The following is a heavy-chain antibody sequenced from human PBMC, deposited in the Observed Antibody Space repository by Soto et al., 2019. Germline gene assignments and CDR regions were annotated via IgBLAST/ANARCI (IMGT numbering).Heavy chain of an antibody. CDR1: GGSISSYY. CDR2: IYYSGST. CDR3: ARHVSYCSGGSCYLDYYYYMDV. Sequence: SETLSLTCTVSGGSISSYYWSWIRQPPGKGLEWIGYIYYSGSTNYNPSPKSRVTISVDTSKNQFSLKLSSVTAADTAVYYCARHVSYCSGGSCYLDYYYYMDVWGKGTTVTVSS. V-gene: IGHV4-59*08. J-gene: IGHJ6*03. D-gene: IGHD2-15*01.